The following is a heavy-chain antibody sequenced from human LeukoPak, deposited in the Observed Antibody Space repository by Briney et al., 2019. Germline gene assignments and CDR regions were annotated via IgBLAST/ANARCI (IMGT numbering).Heavy chain of an antibody. V-gene: IGHV3-23*01. D-gene: IGHD6-13*01. J-gene: IGHJ6*03. CDR2: ISGSGGRT. CDR1: GFTFSSYA. CDR3: ARDELRVSVDNYYMGV. Sequence: GGSLRLSCAASGFTFSSYAMSWVRQAPGKGLEWVSSISGSGGRTHYTDSVKGRFTISRDNSKNTLYLQMNSLRAEDTAVYYCARDELRVSVDNYYMGVWGKGTTVTISS.